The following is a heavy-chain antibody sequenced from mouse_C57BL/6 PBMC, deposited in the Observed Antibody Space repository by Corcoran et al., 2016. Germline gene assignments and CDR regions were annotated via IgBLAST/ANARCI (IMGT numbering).Heavy chain of an antibody. CDR3: ARWLLRRDMDY. V-gene: IGHV1-26*01. Sequence: EVQLQQSGPELVKPGASVKISCKASGYTFTDYYMNWVKQSHGKSLEWIGDINPNNGGTSYNQKFKGKATLTVDKSSSTAYMELRSLTSEDSAVYYCARWLLRRDMDYWGQGTSVTVSS. D-gene: IGHD2-3*01. J-gene: IGHJ4*01. CDR2: INPNNGGT. CDR1: GYTFTDYY.